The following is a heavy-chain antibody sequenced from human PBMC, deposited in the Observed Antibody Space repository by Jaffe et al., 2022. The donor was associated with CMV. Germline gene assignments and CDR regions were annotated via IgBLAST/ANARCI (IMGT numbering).Heavy chain of an antibody. D-gene: IGHD6-13*01. CDR3: ARIAAAARAHDY. CDR1: GGSISSYY. J-gene: IGHJ4*02. Sequence: QVQLQESGPGLVKPSETLSLTCTVSGGSISSYYWSWIRQPPGKGLEWIGYIYYSGSTNYNPSLKSRVTISVDTSKNQFSLKLSSVTAADTAVYYCARIAAAARAHDYWGQGTLVTVSS. CDR2: IYYSGST. V-gene: IGHV4-59*01.